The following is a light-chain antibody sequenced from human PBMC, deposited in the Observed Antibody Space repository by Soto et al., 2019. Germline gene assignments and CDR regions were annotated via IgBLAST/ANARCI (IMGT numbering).Light chain of an antibody. CDR3: QQYHRIPET. V-gene: IGKV4-1*01. J-gene: IGKJ2*01. CDR2: WAS. CDR1: KSLLWSPNNTNY. Sequence: DVVMTQSPDSLAVSLGERATIKCKSGKSLLWSPNNTNYLAWYQQKPGQPPKLLISWASTRESGVPDRFSGSGSETDFTLTISSLQAEDVAVYYCQQYHRIPETFGQGTRLEIK.